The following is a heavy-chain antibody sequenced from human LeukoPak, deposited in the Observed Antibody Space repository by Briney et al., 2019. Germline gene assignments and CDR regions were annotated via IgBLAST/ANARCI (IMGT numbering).Heavy chain of an antibody. Sequence: SETLSLTCTVSGGSISSYYCNWIRQPPGQEQEWKWFIYYSGGTYSNPSLKRKVTMSLDTSKNQFSLKLSSVTAADTAVYYCARLPDYYDNSDYFPFWGQGTLVTVSS. V-gene: IGHV4-59*08. CDR3: ARLPDYYDNSDYFPF. J-gene: IGHJ4*02. CDR1: GGSISSYY. CDR2: IYYSGGT. D-gene: IGHD3-22*01.